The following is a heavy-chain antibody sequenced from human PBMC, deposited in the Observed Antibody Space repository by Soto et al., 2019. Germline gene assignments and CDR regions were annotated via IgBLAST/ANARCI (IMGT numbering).Heavy chain of an antibody. CDR1: GGTFSSYT. D-gene: IGHD4-17*01. Sequence: QVQLVQSGAEVKKPGSSVKVSCKASGGTFSSYTISWVRQAPGQGLEWMGRIIPILGIANYAQKFQGRVTITADKSTSTAYMELSSLRSEDTAVYYCARDGPGYGDYDYWGQGTLVTVSS. CDR2: IIPILGIA. J-gene: IGHJ4*02. V-gene: IGHV1-69*08. CDR3: ARDGPGYGDYDY.